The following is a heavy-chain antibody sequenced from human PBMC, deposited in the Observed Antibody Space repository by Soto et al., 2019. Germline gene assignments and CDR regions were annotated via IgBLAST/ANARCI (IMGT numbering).Heavy chain of an antibody. CDR1: GGSISRYY. Sequence: SETLSLTCTVSGGSISRYYWSWIRQRPGKGLEWIGYIYYSGSTNYNPSLKSRVTISVDKSKNQFSLKLSSVTAADTAVYYCARRYGDQFDYWGQGTLVTVSS. D-gene: IGHD4-17*01. CDR3: ARRYGDQFDY. J-gene: IGHJ4*02. V-gene: IGHV4-59*01. CDR2: IYYSGST.